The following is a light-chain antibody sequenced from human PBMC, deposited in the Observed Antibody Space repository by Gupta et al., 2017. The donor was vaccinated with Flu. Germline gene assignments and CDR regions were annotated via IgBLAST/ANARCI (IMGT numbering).Light chain of an antibody. V-gene: IGKV1-5*03. CDR1: QSISGW. J-gene: IGKJ1*01. CDR3: QHLKA. Sequence: SASVGDRVTITCRASQSISGWLAWYQQKPGKAPKLLIYMVSSLENGFPSRFSGSGSGTEFTLTISSLQSDDFATYYCQHLKAFGQGTKVEIK. CDR2: MVS.